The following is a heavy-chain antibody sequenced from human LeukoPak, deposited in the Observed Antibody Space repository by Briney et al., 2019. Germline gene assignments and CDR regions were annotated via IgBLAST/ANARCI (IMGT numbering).Heavy chain of an antibody. Sequence: PGGSLRLSCAASGFTFDDYAMHWVRQAPGKGLEWVSGISWNSGSIGYADSVKGRFTISRDNAKNSLYLQMNSLRAEDTALYYCAKDIYYDLRGYYFDYWGQGTLVTVSS. V-gene: IGHV3-9*01. CDR1: GFTFDDYA. D-gene: IGHD3-3*01. J-gene: IGHJ4*02. CDR2: ISWNSGSI. CDR3: AKDIYYDLRGYYFDY.